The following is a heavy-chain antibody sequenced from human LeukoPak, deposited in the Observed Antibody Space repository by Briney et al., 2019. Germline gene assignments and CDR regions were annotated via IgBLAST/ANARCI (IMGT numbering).Heavy chain of an antibody. Sequence: GGSLRLSCAASGFTFSSYSMNWVRQAPGKGLEWVSSISSSSSYIYYADSVKGRFTISRDNSKNTLYLQMNSLRTDDTAVYYCATLYGGQRADGYWGQGTLVTVSS. CDR2: ISSSSSYI. CDR3: ATLYGGQRADGY. D-gene: IGHD2-15*01. J-gene: IGHJ4*02. CDR1: GFTFSSYS. V-gene: IGHV3-21*04.